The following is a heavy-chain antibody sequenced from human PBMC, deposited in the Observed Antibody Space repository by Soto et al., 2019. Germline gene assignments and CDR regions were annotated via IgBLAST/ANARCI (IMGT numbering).Heavy chain of an antibody. CDR1: SGSISSSLNH. CDR2: INYSGST. CDR3: ARVLFGSNCWFDP. D-gene: IGHD3-16*01. V-gene: IGHV4-39*07. Sequence: PSETLSLTCIVSSGSISSSLNHWGWIRQPPGKGLEWIGNINYSGSTYYNPSLQSRLTISVDTSNNQFSLRLSSVTAADTAVYYCARVLFGSNCWFDPWGQGTLVTVSS. J-gene: IGHJ5*02.